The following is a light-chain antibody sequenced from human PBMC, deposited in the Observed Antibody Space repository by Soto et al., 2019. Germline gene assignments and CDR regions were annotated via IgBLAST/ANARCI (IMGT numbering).Light chain of an antibody. CDR2: GAS. CDR3: QQYDDWPQM. J-gene: IGKJ1*01. V-gene: IGKV3-15*01. CDR1: QSVRTY. Sequence: EIVMTQSPATLSVSPGERATLSCGASQSVRTYLAWYQQKPGQAPRLLIHGASTRAPGIPARFSGSGSGTDFTLTISSLQSEDFAVYYCQQYDDWPQMFGQGTKVDIK.